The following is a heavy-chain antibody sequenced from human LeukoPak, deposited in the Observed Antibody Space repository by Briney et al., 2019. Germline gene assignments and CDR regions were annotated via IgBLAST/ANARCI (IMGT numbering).Heavy chain of an antibody. Sequence: GASVKVSRKASGYTFTSYYMHWVRQAPGQGLEWMGIINPSGGSTSYAQKFQGRVTMTRDMSTSTVYMELSSLRSEDTAVYYCARSARHYYYMDVWGKGTTVTVSS. CDR2: INPSGGST. CDR1: GYTFTSYY. J-gene: IGHJ6*03. V-gene: IGHV1-46*01. CDR3: ARSARHYYYMDV.